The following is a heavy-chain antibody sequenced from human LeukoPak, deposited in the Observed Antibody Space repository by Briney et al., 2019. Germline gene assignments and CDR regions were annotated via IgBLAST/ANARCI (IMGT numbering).Heavy chain of an antibody. CDR2: IYHSGST. Sequence: PSETLSLTCAVSDGSISSGGYSLSWIRQPPGKGLEWIVYIYHSGSTYYNPSLKSRVTISVDRSKNQFTLKLSSVTAADTAVYYCARGDHCGGDCYADAFDIWGQGTMVTVSS. CDR3: ARGDHCGGDCYADAFDI. J-gene: IGHJ3*02. V-gene: IGHV4-30-2*01. D-gene: IGHD2-21*02. CDR1: DGSISSGGYS.